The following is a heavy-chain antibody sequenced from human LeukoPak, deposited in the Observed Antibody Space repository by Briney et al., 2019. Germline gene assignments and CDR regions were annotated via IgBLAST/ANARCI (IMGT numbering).Heavy chain of an antibody. Sequence: PSETLSLTCTVSGGSISSYYWSWIRQPPGKGLGWIGYIYYSGSTNYNPSLKSRVTISVDTSKNQFSLKLSSVTAADTAVYYCARDGYYYGSGSYSPFDYWDQGTLVTVSS. CDR3: ARDGYYYGSGSYSPFDY. CDR1: GGSISSYY. CDR2: IYYSGST. V-gene: IGHV4-59*01. D-gene: IGHD3-10*01. J-gene: IGHJ4*02.